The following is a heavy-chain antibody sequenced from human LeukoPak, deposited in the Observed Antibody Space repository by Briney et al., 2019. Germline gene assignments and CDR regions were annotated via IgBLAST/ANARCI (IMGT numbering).Heavy chain of an antibody. CDR2: IYYSGST. CDR1: GGSIRSYY. Sequence: SETLSLTCTVSGGSIRSYYWSWIRQPPGKGLEWIGYIYYSGSTNYNPSLKSRVTISVDTSKNQFSLKLSSVTAADTAVYYCARHMGPYYAPDYWGQGTLVTVSS. CDR3: ARHMGPYYAPDY. J-gene: IGHJ4*02. V-gene: IGHV4-59*08. D-gene: IGHD2/OR15-2a*01.